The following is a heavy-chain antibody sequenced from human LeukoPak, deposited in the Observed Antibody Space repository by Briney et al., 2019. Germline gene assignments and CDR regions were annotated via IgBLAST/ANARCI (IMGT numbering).Heavy chain of an antibody. J-gene: IGHJ4*02. D-gene: IGHD6-6*01. CDR2: ISSSSSTI. Sequence: GGSLRPSCAASGFTFSSYSMNWVRQAPGKGLEWVSYISSSSSTIYYADSVKGRFTISRDNAKNSLYLQMSSLRGEDTAVYYCARDSEYSSSYWGQGTLVTVSS. CDR1: GFTFSSYS. V-gene: IGHV3-48*01. CDR3: ARDSEYSSSY.